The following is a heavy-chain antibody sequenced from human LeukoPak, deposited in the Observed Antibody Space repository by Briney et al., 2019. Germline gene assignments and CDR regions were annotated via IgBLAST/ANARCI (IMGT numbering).Heavy chain of an antibody. D-gene: IGHD2-21*02. J-gene: IGHJ4*02. CDR3: AKDGTGCGGDCYSDY. CDR1: GFTFSSYG. CDR2: ITYSGGNT. V-gene: IGHV3-23*01. Sequence: GGSLRLSCAASGFTFSSYGMSWVRQAPGKGLEWVSAITYSGGNTYYADSVKGRFTISRDNSKNTLYLQMNSLRAEDTAVCYCAKDGTGCGGDCYSDYWGQGTLVTVSS.